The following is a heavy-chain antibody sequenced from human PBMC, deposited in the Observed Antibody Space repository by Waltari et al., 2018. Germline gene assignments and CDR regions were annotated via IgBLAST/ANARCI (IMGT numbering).Heavy chain of an antibody. Sequence: QVQLVQSGAEGKKPGASVKVSCKASGYTFTGYYMHWVRQAPGQGLEWMGWINPNSGGTNYAQKFQGRVTMTRDTSISTAYMELSRLRSDDTAVYYCARDGGYYDSSGYLTDAFDIWGQGTMVTVSS. D-gene: IGHD3-22*01. CDR1: GYTFTGYY. V-gene: IGHV1-2*02. CDR3: ARDGGYYDSSGYLTDAFDI. CDR2: INPNSGGT. J-gene: IGHJ3*02.